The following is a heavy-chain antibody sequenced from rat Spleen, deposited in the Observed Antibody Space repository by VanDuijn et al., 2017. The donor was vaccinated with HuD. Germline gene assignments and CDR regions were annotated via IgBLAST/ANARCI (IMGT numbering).Heavy chain of an antibody. D-gene: IGHD2-2*01. J-gene: IGHJ3*01. CDR1: GFTFNNYW. CDR2: ITGSGGNT. Sequence: EVQLVESGGGLVQPGRSLKLSCVASGFTFNNYWMTWIRQAPGKGLEWVASITGSGGNTYYPDSVKGRFTISRDNAKNTLYLQMNSLRSDDTATYYCTREDTNFPAWFTYWGQGTLVTVSS. V-gene: IGHV5-31*01. CDR3: TREDTNFPAWFTY.